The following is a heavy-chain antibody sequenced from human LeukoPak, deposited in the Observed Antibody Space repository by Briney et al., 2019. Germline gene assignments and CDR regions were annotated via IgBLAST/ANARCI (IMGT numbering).Heavy chain of an antibody. CDR1: GFTFSSYG. J-gene: IGHJ5*02. Sequence: GGSLRLSCAASGFTFSSYGMHWVRQAPGKGLEWVAVIWYDGSNKYYADSVKGRFTISRDNSKNTLYLQMNSLRAEETAVYYCARDQDGVTSRYNWFDPWGQGTLVTVSS. D-gene: IGHD2-21*02. V-gene: IGHV3-33*01. CDR2: IWYDGSNK. CDR3: ARDQDGVTSRYNWFDP.